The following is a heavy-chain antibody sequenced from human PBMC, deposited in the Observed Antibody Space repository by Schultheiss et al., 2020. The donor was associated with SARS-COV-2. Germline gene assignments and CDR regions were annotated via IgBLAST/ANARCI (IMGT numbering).Heavy chain of an antibody. CDR2: INHSGST. CDR3: ARGRLLGYCSSTSCYKAYYYYYMDV. CDR1: GGSFSGYY. D-gene: IGHD2-2*02. J-gene: IGHJ6*03. V-gene: IGHV4-34*01. Sequence: SETLSLTFAVYGGSFSGYYWSWIRQPPGKGLEWIGEINHSGSTNYNPSLKSRVTISVDTSKNQFSLKLSSVTAADTAVYYCARGRLLGYCSSTSCYKAYYYYYMDVWGKGTTVTVSS.